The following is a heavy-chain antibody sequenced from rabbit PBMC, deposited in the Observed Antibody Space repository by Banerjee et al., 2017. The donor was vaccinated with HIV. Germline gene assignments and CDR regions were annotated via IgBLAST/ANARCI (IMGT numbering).Heavy chain of an antibody. J-gene: IGHJ4*01. CDR1: GFSFSSSYW. V-gene: IGHV1S40*01. Sequence: QSLEESGGDLVKPGASLTLTCTASGFSFSSSYWICWVRQAPGKGLEWIACIYTSSGTTYYASWAKGRFTISKTSSTTVTLQMTSLTAADTATYFCARAEHSYGYAGYGGYYFNLWGQGTLVTVS. CDR3: ARAEHSYGYAGYGGYYFNL. D-gene: IGHD6-1*01. CDR2: IYTSSGTT.